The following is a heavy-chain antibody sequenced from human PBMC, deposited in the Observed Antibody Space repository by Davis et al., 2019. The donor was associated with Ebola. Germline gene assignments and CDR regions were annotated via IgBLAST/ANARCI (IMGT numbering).Heavy chain of an antibody. J-gene: IGHJ4*02. CDR1: GFTFSDYY. D-gene: IGHD5-12*01. CDR3: ATYSG. CDR2: IKQDGSEK. Sequence: GGSLRLSCAASGFTFSDYYMSWVRQAPGKGLEWVANIKQDGSEKYYVDSVKGRFTISRDNAKNSLYLQMNSLRAEDTAVYYCATYSGWGQGTLVTVSS. V-gene: IGHV3-7*03.